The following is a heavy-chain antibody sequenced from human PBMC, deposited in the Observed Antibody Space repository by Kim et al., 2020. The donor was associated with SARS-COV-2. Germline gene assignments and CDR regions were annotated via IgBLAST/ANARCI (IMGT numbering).Heavy chain of an antibody. D-gene: IGHD6-19*01. V-gene: IGHV4-31*03. CDR2: IYYSGST. J-gene: IGHJ2*01. Sequence: SETLSLTCTVSGGSISSGGYYWSWIRQHPGKGLEWIGYIYYSGSTYYNPSLKSRVTISVDTSKNQFSLKLSSVTAADTAVYYCARVIAVAGRYNWYFDLWGRGTLVTVSS. CDR3: ARVIAVAGRYNWYFDL. CDR1: GGSISSGGYY.